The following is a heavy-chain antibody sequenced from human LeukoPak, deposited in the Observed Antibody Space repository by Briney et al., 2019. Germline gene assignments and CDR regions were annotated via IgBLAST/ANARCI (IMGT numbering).Heavy chain of an antibody. Sequence: GGSLRLSCTVSGFTVSSEYMSWFRQAPGKGLEWVSLIYSGGSTYYADSVKDRFTISRDNSKNTLYLQMNSLRAEDTAVYYCARIGAPYASGSYSYSYCYFDVWGIGTTVTISS. CDR1: GFTVSSEY. J-gene: IGHJ6*03. D-gene: IGHD3-10*01. CDR3: ARIGAPYASGSYSYSYCYFDV. V-gene: IGHV3-66*01. CDR2: IYSGGST.